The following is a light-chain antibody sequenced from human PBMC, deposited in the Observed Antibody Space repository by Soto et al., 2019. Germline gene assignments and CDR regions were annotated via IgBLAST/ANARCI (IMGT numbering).Light chain of an antibody. CDR2: AAS. V-gene: IGKV1-27*01. CDR3: QKYNNAPWT. Sequence: DIQMTQSPSSLSASVGDRVTITCRASQGISNYLAWYQQKPGKVPKLLIYAASTLPSGVPSRFSGSGSGTDFTLLISSLQPEDVAAYYCQKYNNAPWTFGQGTKVEIK. J-gene: IGKJ1*01. CDR1: QGISNY.